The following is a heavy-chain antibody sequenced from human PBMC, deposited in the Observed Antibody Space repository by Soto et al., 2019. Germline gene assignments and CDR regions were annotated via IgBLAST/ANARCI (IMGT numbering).Heavy chain of an antibody. CDR2: IYYSGST. J-gene: IGHJ6*04. V-gene: IGHV4-39*01. D-gene: IGHD5-18*01. CDR1: GGSISSSSYY. CDR3: ARHRVQLWFLDV. Sequence: QLQLQESGPGLVKPSETLSLTCTVSGGSISSSSYYWGWIRQPPGKGLEWVGSIYYSGSTYYNPSLKSRVTIAVDTSKNQFSLKPSSVTAADTAVYYCARHRVQLWFLDVWGKGTTVTVSS.